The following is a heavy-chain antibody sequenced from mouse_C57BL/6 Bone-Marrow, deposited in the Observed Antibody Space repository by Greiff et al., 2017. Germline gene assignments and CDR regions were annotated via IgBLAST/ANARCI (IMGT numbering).Heavy chain of an antibody. CDR3: ARDDYDGGYFDY. J-gene: IGHJ2*01. D-gene: IGHD2-4*01. CDR1: GYTFTSYW. CDR2: IYPGSGST. V-gene: IGHV1-55*01. Sequence: QVQLKQPGAELVKPGASVKMSCKASGYTFTSYWITWVKQRPGQGLEWIGDIYPGSGSTNYNEKFKSKATLTVDTSSSTAYMQRSSLTSEDSAVYYCARDDYDGGYFDYWGQGTTLTVSS.